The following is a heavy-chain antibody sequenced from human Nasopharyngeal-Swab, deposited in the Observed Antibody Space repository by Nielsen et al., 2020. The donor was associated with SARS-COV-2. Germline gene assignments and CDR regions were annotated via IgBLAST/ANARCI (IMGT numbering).Heavy chain of an antibody. CDR1: GFIFSSYG. Sequence: SLKISCAASGFIFSSYGMHWVRPAPGKGLEWVAVIWYDGSNKYYADSVKGRFTISRDNSKNTLYLQMNSLRAEDTAVYYCARDIPFAVTGTTPPDAFDIWGQGTMVTVSS. J-gene: IGHJ3*02. D-gene: IGHD1-7*01. CDR3: ARDIPFAVTGTTPPDAFDI. CDR2: IWYDGSNK. V-gene: IGHV3-33*01.